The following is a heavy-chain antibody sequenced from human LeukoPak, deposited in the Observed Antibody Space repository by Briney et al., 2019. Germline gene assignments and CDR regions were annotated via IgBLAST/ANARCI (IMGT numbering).Heavy chain of an antibody. CDR1: GFTFSSYA. V-gene: IGHV3-30*18. D-gene: IGHD3-10*01. CDR3: AKDEVHYYGSGSYPDY. J-gene: IGHJ4*02. Sequence: GGSLRLSCAASGFTFSSYAMSWVRQAPGKGLEWVAVISYDGSNKYYADSVKGRFTISRDNSKNTLYLQMNSLRAEDTAVYYCAKDEVHYYGSGSYPDYWGQGTLVTVSS. CDR2: ISYDGSNK.